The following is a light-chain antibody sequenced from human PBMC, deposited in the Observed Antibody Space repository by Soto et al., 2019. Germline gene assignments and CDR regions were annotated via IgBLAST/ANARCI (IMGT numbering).Light chain of an antibody. CDR2: EVS. J-gene: IGLJ1*01. V-gene: IGLV2-14*01. Sequence: SALTQPASVSGSPGQSITISCTGTSSDVGGYNYVSWYQQHPGKAPKLMIYEVSNRPSGVSNRFSGSKSGNTASLTISGLQAEDEADYYCSSYTSENTYVFGNGTKVTVL. CDR3: SSYTSENTYV. CDR1: SSDVGGYNY.